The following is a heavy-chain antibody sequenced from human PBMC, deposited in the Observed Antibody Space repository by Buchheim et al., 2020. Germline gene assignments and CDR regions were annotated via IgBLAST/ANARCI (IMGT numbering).Heavy chain of an antibody. CDR2: IYYSGST. V-gene: IGHV4-31*03. CDR3: ARERGERRWYSSSHVRGEHWFDP. D-gene: IGHD6-6*01. J-gene: IGHJ5*02. Sequence: QVQLQESGPGLVKPSQTLSLTCTVSGGSISSGGYYWSWIRQHPGKGLEWIGYIYYSGSTYYNPSLKSRVTISVDTSKNQFSLKLSSVTAADTAVYYCARERGERRWYSSSHVRGEHWFDPWGQGTL. CDR1: GGSISSGGYY.